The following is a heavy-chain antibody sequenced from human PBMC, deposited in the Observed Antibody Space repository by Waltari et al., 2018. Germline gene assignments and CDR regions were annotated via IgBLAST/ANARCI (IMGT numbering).Heavy chain of an antibody. J-gene: IGHJ6*04. Sequence: YTFTGYYMHWVRQAPGQGLEWMGWINPNSGGTNYAQKFQGRVTMTRDTSISTAYMELSRLRSDDTAVYYCARSYSSSPPPRVDVWGKGTTVTISS. CDR1: YTFTGYY. D-gene: IGHD6-13*01. V-gene: IGHV1-2*02. CDR3: ARSYSSSPPPRVDV. CDR2: INPNSGGT.